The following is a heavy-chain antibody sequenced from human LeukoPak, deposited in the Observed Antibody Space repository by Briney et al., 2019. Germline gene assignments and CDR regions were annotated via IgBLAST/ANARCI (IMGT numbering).Heavy chain of an antibody. J-gene: IGHJ4*02. Sequence: SETLSLTCTVSGGSISSYYWSWIRQPPGKGLEWIGYIYYSGSTNYNPSLKSRVTISVDTSKNQFSLKLSSVTAADTAVYYCARVGFQYDSSGYYPGNFDYWGQGTLVTVSS. V-gene: IGHV4-59*01. D-gene: IGHD3-22*01. CDR1: GGSISSYY. CDR2: IYYSGST. CDR3: ARVGFQYDSSGYYPGNFDY.